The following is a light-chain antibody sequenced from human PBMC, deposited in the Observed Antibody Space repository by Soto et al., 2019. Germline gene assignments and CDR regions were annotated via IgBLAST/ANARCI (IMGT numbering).Light chain of an antibody. CDR1: QSVSSSY. Sequence: EIVLTQSPGTLSLSPGERATLSCRASQSVSSSYLAWYQQKPGQAPRLLIYGASNGATGIPDRFSGGGSGTDFTFTISRLEPEDFAVFYCQHYDSLPITFGQGTRLEIK. CDR2: GAS. J-gene: IGKJ5*01. V-gene: IGKV3-20*01. CDR3: QHYDSLPIT.